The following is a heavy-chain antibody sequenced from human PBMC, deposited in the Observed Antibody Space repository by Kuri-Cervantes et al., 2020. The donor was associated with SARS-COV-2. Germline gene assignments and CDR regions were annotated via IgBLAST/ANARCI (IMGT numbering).Heavy chain of an antibody. CDR1: CGPISSYY. D-gene: IGHD2-15*01. CDR2: IYYSGST. CDR3: AREGYCSGGSCFDY. V-gene: IGHV4-59*01. Sequence: ESLKISGTVSCGPISSYYWSWIRQPPGKGLEWIGYIYYSGSTNYNPSLKSRVTISVDTSKNQFSLKLSSVTAADTAVYYCAREGYCSGGSCFDYWGQGTLVTVSS. J-gene: IGHJ4*02.